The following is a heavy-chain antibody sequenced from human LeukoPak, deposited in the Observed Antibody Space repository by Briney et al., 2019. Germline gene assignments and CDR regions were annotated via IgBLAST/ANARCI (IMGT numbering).Heavy chain of an antibody. J-gene: IGHJ4*02. Sequence: SETLSLTCSVSGGSISSSDSYWGWIRQPPGKGLEWIGSMYYRGTSYYKPSLKSRVTISVDTSKNQFSLILSSVTAADTAVFYCARHRYSNYVLRFFDYWGQGILVTVSS. D-gene: IGHD4-11*01. V-gene: IGHV4-39*01. CDR3: ARHRYSNYVLRFFDY. CDR1: GGSISSSDSY. CDR2: MYYRGTS.